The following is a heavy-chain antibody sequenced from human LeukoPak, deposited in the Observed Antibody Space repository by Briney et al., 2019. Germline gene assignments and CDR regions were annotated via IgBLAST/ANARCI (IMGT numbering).Heavy chain of an antibody. J-gene: IGHJ6*03. D-gene: IGHD6-13*01. CDR2: ISSSSSYI. V-gene: IGHV3-21*01. Sequence: GGSLRLSCAASGFTFSSYEMNWVRQAPGKGLEWVSSISSSSSYIYYADSVKGRFTISRDNAKNSLYLQMNSLRAEDTAVYYCARGRQQLRNYYYYYMDVWGKGTTVTVSS. CDR1: GFTFSSYE. CDR3: ARGRQQLRNYYYYYMDV.